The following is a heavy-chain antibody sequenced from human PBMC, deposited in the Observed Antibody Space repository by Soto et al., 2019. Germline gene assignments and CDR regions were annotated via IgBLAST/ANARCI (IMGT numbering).Heavy chain of an antibody. CDR3: ARVGGGYDRYYYYGMYV. Sequence: QVQLVQSGAEVKKPGSSVKVSCKASGGTFSSYAISWVRQAPGQGLEWMGGIIPIFGTANYAQKFQGRVTSTADESTSTAYMELSSLRSEDTAVYYCARVGGGYDRYYYYGMYVWGQGTTVTVSS. D-gene: IGHD5-12*01. CDR1: GGTFSSYA. J-gene: IGHJ6*02. CDR2: IIPIFGTA. V-gene: IGHV1-69*01.